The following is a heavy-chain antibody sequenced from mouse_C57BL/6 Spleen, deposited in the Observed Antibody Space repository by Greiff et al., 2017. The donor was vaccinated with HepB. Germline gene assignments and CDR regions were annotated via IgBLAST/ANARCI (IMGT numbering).Heavy chain of an antibody. CDR3: TRIYYGNYPAY. D-gene: IGHD2-1*01. V-gene: IGHV1-15*01. Sequence: QVQLQQSGAELVRPGASVTLSCKASGYTFTDYEMYWVKQTPVHGLEWIGAIDPETGGTAYNQKFKGKAILTADKSSSTAYMELRSLTSEDSAVYYCTRIYYGNYPAYWGQGTLVTVSA. CDR2: IDPETGGT. CDR1: GYTFTDYE. J-gene: IGHJ3*01.